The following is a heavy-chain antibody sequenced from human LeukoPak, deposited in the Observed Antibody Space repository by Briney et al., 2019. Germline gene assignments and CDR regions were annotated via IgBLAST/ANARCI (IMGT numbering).Heavy chain of an antibody. V-gene: IGHV4-34*01. J-gene: IGHJ5*02. CDR2: INHSGST. D-gene: IGHD1-7*01. CDR1: GGSFSGYY. Sequence: SETLSLTCAVYGGSFSGYYWSWIRQPPGKGLEWIGEINHSGSTNYNPPLKSRVTISVDTSKNQFSLKLSSVTAADTAVYYCARGPGTGPWGQGTLVTVSS. CDR3: ARGPGTGP.